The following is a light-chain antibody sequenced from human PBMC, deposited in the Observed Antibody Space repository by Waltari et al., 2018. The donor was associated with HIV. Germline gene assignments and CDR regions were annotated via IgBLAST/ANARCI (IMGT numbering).Light chain of an antibody. CDR3: AAWDDSLHGEL. J-gene: IGLJ2*01. CDR1: YSNIETTP. Sequence: QSVLTQTPSLSGTPAQRVTISCSGGYSNIETTPLTWYQQFPGTAPRLLIYSNNQRPSGVPDRFSGSKSGTSASLVISELQSQDEADYHCAAWDDSLHGELFGGGTKLTVL. V-gene: IGLV1-44*01. CDR2: SNN.